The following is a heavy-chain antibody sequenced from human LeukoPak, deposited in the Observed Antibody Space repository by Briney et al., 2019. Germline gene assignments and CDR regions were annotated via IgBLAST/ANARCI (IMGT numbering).Heavy chain of an antibody. CDR2: IYYTGST. D-gene: IGHD6-6*01. CDR1: VGSLSSLY. J-gene: IGHJ4*02. CDR3: ARHRAYSSSSPFDY. V-gene: IGHV4-59*08. Sequence: SETLSLTCSVSVGSLSSLYWSWIRQPPGKGLEWIGYIYYTGSTNYNPSLKSRVTMFVDMSKNQFSLRLSSVTAADTAVYYCARHRAYSSSSPFDYWGQGTLVTVSS.